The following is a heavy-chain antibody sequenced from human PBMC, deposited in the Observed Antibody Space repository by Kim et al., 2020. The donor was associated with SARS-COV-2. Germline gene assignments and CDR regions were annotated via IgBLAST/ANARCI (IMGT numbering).Heavy chain of an antibody. CDR3: ATENESSGYYNVFDI. V-gene: IGHV1-69*13. J-gene: IGHJ3*02. Sequence: SVKVSCKTSGGTFRTYAFSWVRQTPEQGLEWMGGITPIFGTPNYAQRFEGRVTITADESTNTVYMEMTSLRFEDTAMYYCATENESSGYYNVFDIWGQGTMVTVSP. CDR1: GGTFRTYA. D-gene: IGHD3-22*01. CDR2: ITPIFGTP.